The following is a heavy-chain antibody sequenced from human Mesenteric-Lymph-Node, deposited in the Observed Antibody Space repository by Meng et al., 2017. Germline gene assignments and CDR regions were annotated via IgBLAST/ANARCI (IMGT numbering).Heavy chain of an antibody. CDR1: GYTFTSYG. V-gene: IGHV1-18*01. Sequence: ASVKVSCKASGYTFTSYGISWVRQVPGQGLEWMGWISAYNGNTNYAQKLQGRVTMTTDTSTSTAYLELRGLRSDDTAVYYCARDKLREYRATMIVVVTRFDYWGQGTLVTVSS. J-gene: IGHJ4*02. CDR3: ARDKLREYRATMIVVVTRFDY. D-gene: IGHD3-22*01. CDR2: ISAYNGNT.